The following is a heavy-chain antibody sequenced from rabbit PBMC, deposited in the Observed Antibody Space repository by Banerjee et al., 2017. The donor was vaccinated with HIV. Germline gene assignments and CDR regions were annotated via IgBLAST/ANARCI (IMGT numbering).Heavy chain of an antibody. CDR3: ARDLTGVIGWNFNL. Sequence: QEQLEESGGDLVKPEGSLTLTCTASGFSFSNKYVMCWVRQAPGKGLEWIACIRAGSSGSTYYASWAKGRFTISKASWTTVTLQMTSLTAADTATYFCARDLTGVIGWNFNLWGPGTLVTVS. CDR1: GFSFSNKYV. V-gene: IGHV1S45*01. D-gene: IGHD1-1*01. CDR2: IRAGSSGST. J-gene: IGHJ4*01.